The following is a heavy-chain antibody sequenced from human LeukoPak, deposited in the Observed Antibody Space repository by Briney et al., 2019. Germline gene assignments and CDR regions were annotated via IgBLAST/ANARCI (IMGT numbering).Heavy chain of an antibody. J-gene: IGHJ4*02. V-gene: IGHV7-4-1*02. CDR1: GYTFTSYA. CDR2: INANTGNP. D-gene: IGHD1-26*01. CDR3: ASGPDRAIVGATGFDY. Sequence: GASVKVSCKASGYTFTSYAMNWVRQAPGQGLEWMGWINANTGNPTYAQGFTGRFVFSLDTSVSTAYLQISSLKAEDTAVYYCASGPDRAIVGATGFDYWGQGTLVTVSS.